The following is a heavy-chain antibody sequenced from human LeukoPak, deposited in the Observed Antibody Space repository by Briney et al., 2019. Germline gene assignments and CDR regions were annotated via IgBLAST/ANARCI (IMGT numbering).Heavy chain of an antibody. V-gene: IGHV3-21*01. CDR1: GFTFSSYA. CDR3: ARDSGPPHYDILTGYYRGDAFDI. D-gene: IGHD3-9*01. CDR2: ISSDSRYI. J-gene: IGHJ3*02. Sequence: GGSLRLSCAASGFTFSSYAMSWVRQAPGKGLEWVSSISSDSRYIFYAEPVKGRFTISRDNAENSLYLQMNSLRVEDTAVYYCARDSGPPHYDILTGYYRGDAFDIWGQGTMVIVSS.